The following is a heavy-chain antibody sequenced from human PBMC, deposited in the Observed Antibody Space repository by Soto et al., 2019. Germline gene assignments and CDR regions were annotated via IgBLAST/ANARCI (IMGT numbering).Heavy chain of an antibody. CDR2: IIPIFGTA. Sequence: QVQLVQSGAEVKKPGSSVKVSCKASGGTCSSYAISWLRQAPVQGLEWMGGIIPIFGTANYAQKFQGRVTITADESTSTAYMELSSLRSEDTAVYYCARVVNSIEDAGDYWSQGTLVTVSS. CDR3: ARVVNSIEDAGDY. J-gene: IGHJ4*02. D-gene: IGHD2-21*01. CDR1: GGTCSSYA. V-gene: IGHV1-69*01.